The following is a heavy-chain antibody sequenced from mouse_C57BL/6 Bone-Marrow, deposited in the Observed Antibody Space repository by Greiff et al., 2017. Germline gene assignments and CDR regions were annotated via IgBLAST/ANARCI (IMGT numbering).Heavy chain of an antibody. V-gene: IGHV1-72*01. CDR1: GYTFTSYW. J-gene: IGHJ1*03. CDR2: IDPNSGGN. D-gene: IGHD2-1*01. CDR3: AHGNYFYWYFAV. Sequence: QVQLQQPGAELVKPGASVKLSCKASGYTFTSYWMHWVKQRPGRGLEWIGWIDPNSGGNKYNEKFKSKATLTVDKAYSTAYLHLSSLTSEDSAVYYCAHGNYFYWYFAVWGTGTTVTVSS.